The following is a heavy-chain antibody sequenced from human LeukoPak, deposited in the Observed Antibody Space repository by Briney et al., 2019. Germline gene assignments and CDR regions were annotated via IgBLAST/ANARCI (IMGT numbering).Heavy chain of an antibody. J-gene: IGHJ4*02. CDR3: ARASGWYGDYFDS. D-gene: IGHD6-19*01. V-gene: IGHV4-4*07. Sequence: SETLSLTCTVSGGSFSSYYWSWIRQPAGKGLDWIGRIYNSGGTNYNPSLESRVTISVDTSKNQFSLKLNSVTAADTAVYYCARASGWYGDYFDSWGQGTLVSVSS. CDR2: IYNSGGT. CDR1: GGSFSSYY.